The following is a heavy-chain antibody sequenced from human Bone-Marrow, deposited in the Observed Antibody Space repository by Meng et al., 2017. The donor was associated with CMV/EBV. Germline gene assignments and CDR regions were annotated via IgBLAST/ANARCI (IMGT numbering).Heavy chain of an antibody. CDR1: GGTFSSYA. CDR2: IIPIFGTA. D-gene: IGHD2-2*01. J-gene: IGHJ6*02. V-gene: IGHV1-69*05. CDR3: ARGGLDCSSTSRLPENWDLDYYYGMDV. Sequence: SVKVSCKASGGTFSSYAISWVRQAPGQGLEWMGGIIPIFGTANYAQKFQGRVTITTDESMSTAYMELSSLRSEDTAVYYCARGGLDCSSTSRLPENWDLDYYYGMDVWGQGTTVTVSS.